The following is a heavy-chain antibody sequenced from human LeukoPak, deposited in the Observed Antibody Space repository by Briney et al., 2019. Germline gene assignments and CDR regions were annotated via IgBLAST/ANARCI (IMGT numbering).Heavy chain of an antibody. D-gene: IGHD6-13*01. CDR3: ARVKSSSWYWAFDI. CDR1: GGSISSYY. V-gene: IGHV4-59*01. Sequence: PSETLSLTCTASGGSISSYYWSWIRQPPGKGLEWIGYIYYSGSTNYNPSLKSRVTISVDTSKNQFSLKLSSVTAADTAVYYCARVKSSSWYWAFDIWGQGTMVTVPS. J-gene: IGHJ3*02. CDR2: IYYSGST.